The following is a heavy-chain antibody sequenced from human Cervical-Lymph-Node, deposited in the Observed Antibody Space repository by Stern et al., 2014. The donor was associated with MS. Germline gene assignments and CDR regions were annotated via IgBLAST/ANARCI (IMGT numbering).Heavy chain of an antibody. CDR3: ARVPRRTSTRTSMFYFDF. CDR1: GYIVTAYY. J-gene: IGHJ4*02. V-gene: IGHV1-2*02. D-gene: IGHD2-2*01. CDR2: INHNSGGT. Sequence: QVQLVQSGTEVKKPGASVKVSCKASGYIVTAYYMHWVRQAPGQGLEWMGVINHNSGGTNYAQKFQGRVTMTRDTSINTVYMELSRLKSDDTAVYYCARVPRRTSTRTSMFYFDFWGQGTLVTVSS.